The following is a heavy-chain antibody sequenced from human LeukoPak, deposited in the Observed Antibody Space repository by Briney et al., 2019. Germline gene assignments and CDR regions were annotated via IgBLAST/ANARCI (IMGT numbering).Heavy chain of an antibody. J-gene: IGHJ4*02. Sequence: ASVKVSCKASGYTFIGYYVHWVRQAPGQGLEWMGWINPNSGGTNYAQKFQGRVTMTRDTSISTAYMELSRLRSDDTAVYYCARDRGVRGVIRRNLGYWGQGTLVTVSS. CDR3: ARDRGVRGVIRRNLGY. V-gene: IGHV1-2*02. CDR2: INPNSGGT. D-gene: IGHD3-10*01. CDR1: GYTFIGYY.